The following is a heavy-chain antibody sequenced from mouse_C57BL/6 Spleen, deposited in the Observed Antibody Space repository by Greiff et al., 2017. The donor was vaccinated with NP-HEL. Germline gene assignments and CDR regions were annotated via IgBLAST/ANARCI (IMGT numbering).Heavy chain of an antibody. CDR2: IYPGDGDT. J-gene: IGHJ4*01. Sequence: VKLMESGPELVKPGASVKISCKASGYAFSSSWMNWVKQRPGKGLEWIGRIYPGDGDTNYNGKFKGKATLTADKSSSTAYMQLSSLTSEDSAVYFCARGHYYGSTSYAMDYWGQGTSVTVSS. V-gene: IGHV1-82*01. CDR3: ARGHYYGSTSYAMDY. CDR1: GYAFSSSW. D-gene: IGHD1-1*01.